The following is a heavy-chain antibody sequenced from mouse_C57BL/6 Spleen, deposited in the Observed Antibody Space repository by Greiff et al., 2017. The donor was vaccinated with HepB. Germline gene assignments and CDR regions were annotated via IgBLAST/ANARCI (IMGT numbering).Heavy chain of an antibody. CDR1: GFNIKDYY. CDR3: ARFDYYGSSYEDYFDY. CDR2: IDPEDGET. Sequence: EVQGVESGAELVKPGASVKLSCTASGFNIKDYYMHWVKQRTEQGLEWIGRIDPEDGETKYAPKFQGKATITADTSSNTAYLQLSSLTSEDTAVYYCARFDYYGSSYEDYFDYWGQGTTLTVSS. J-gene: IGHJ2*01. D-gene: IGHD1-1*01. V-gene: IGHV14-2*01.